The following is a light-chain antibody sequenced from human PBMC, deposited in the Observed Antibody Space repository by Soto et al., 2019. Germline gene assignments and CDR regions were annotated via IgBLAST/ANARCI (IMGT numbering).Light chain of an antibody. CDR1: QSVSSSH. J-gene: IGKJ2*01. CDR3: QQYGDSPLYT. CDR2: GAS. V-gene: IGKV3-20*01. Sequence: DIVLTQSPGTLSLSPGEGATLSCRASQSVSSSHLAWYQQKPGQAPRLVIYGASSRATGIPDRFSGSGSGTDFTITSSRLEPEDFAVYYCQQYGDSPLYTFGQGTTLEIK.